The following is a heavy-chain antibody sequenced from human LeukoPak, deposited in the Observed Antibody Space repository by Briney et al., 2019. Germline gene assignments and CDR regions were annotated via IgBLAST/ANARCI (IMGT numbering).Heavy chain of an antibody. CDR1: GFTFSSYA. CDR2: IGGSGVNT. V-gene: IGHV3-23*01. CDR3: AKGMSGCNPYNWFDP. D-gene: IGHD1-26*01. Sequence: GGSLRLSCAASGFTFSSYAMSWVRQAPGKGLEWVSVIGGSGVNTYYADSVKGRFTITRDNSKNTLFLQMNSLRAEDTAVYYCAKGMSGCNPYNWFDPWGQGTLVTVSS. J-gene: IGHJ5*02.